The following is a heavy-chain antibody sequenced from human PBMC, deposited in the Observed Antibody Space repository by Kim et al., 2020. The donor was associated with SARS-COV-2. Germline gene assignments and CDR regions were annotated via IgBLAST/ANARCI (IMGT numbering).Heavy chain of an antibody. J-gene: IGHJ4*02. CDR1: GFTFSSYA. D-gene: IGHD3-16*02. CDR3: APRGMITFGGVIVSDY. CDR2: ISGSGGST. Sequence: GGSLRLSCAASGFTFSSYAMSWVRQAPGKGLEWVSAISGSGGSTYYADSVKGRFTISRDNSKNTLYLQMNSLRAEDTAVYYCAPRGMITFGGVIVSDYWGQGTLVTVSS. V-gene: IGHV3-23*01.